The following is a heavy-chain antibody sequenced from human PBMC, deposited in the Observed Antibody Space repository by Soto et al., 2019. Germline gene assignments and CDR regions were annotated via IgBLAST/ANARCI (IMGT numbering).Heavy chain of an antibody. Sequence: QVTLKESGPVLVKPTETLTLTCTVSGFSLSNARMGVSWIRQPPGKALEWLAHIFANDEESYNTSLRSRLTISRDTSKNQVVLTMTNMDPVDTATYYCARMGDYHDNAGDAFDLWGQGTSVTVSS. CDR3: ARMGDYHDNAGDAFDL. CDR2: IFANDEE. D-gene: IGHD3-22*01. J-gene: IGHJ3*01. CDR1: GFSLSNARMG. V-gene: IGHV2-26*01.